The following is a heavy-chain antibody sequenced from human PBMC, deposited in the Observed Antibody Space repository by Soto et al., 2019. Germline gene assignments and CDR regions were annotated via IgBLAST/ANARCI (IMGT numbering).Heavy chain of an antibody. J-gene: IGHJ4*02. Sequence: ASVKVSCKASGYTFTSYVIIWVRQDPGQGLEWMGWISAYNGNTDYAQKLQGRVTMTTDTSKSTAYMELRSLRSEDTAVYYCARARLLDLFVYWCQRTLVTVSS. CDR3: ARARLLDLFVY. CDR1: GYTFTSYV. D-gene: IGHD3-3*01. CDR2: ISAYNGNT. V-gene: IGHV1-18*01.